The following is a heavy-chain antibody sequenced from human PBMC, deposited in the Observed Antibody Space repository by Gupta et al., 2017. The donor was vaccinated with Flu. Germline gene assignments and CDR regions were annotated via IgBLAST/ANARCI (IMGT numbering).Heavy chain of an antibody. CDR3: ARDLYGDYEWGRKENWFDP. CDR2: IKQDGSEK. D-gene: IGHD4-17*01. CDR1: GFTFSSYW. V-gene: IGHV3-7*01. J-gene: IGHJ5*02. Sequence: EVQLVESGGGLVQPGGSLRLSCAASGFTFSSYWMSWVRQAPGKGLEWVANIKQDGSEKYYVDSVKGRFTISRDNAKNSLYLQMNSLRAEDTAVYYCARDLYGDYEWGRKENWFDPWGQGTLVTVSS.